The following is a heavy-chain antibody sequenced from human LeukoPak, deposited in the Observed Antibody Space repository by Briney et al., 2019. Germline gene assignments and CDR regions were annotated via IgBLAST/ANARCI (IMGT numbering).Heavy chain of an antibody. CDR1: GFTFSSYA. V-gene: IGHV3-23*01. Sequence: PGGSLRLSCAASGFTFSSYAMSWVRQAPGKGLEWVSAISGSGGSTYYADSVKGRFTISRDNSKNTLYLQMNGLRAEDTAVYYCAKDHCSSTSCYSNWGQGTLVTVSS. CDR3: AKDHCSSTSCYSN. J-gene: IGHJ4*02. CDR2: ISGSGGST. D-gene: IGHD2-2*01.